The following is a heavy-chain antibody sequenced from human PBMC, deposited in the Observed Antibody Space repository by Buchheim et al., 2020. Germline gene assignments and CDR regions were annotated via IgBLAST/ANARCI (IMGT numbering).Heavy chain of an antibody. Sequence: QVQLQESGPGLVKPSQTLSLTCTVSGGSISRGGYYWTWIRQHPGKGLEWIGYIYNTGSTYSNPSLESRVTISLDTSKNQLSLKLSAVTAADTAVYYCARAPYYDGSGYLRDYWGQGTL. CDR3: ARAPYYDGSGYLRDY. CDR1: GGSISRGGYY. CDR2: IYNTGST. V-gene: IGHV4-31*03. J-gene: IGHJ4*02. D-gene: IGHD3-22*01.